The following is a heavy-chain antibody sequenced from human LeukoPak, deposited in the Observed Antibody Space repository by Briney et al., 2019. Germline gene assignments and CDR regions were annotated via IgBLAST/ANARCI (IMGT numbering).Heavy chain of an antibody. CDR1: GFTFSSYS. V-gene: IGHV3-21*01. CDR2: ISSSSSDI. Sequence: RGSLRLSCAASGFTFSSYSMNWVRQAPGKGLEWVSSISSSSSDIYYADSVKGRFTISRDNAKNSLYLQMNSLRAEDTAVYYCATTVRYGSGSYDAFDIWGQGTMVTVSS. D-gene: IGHD3-10*01. J-gene: IGHJ3*02. CDR3: ATTVRYGSGSYDAFDI.